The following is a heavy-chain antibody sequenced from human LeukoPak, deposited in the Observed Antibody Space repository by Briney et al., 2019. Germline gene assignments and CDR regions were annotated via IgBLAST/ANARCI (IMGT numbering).Heavy chain of an antibody. J-gene: IGHJ4*02. CDR3: ARDRGSGWYVLDY. V-gene: IGHV3-30*02. CDR2: IRYDGSKK. Sequence: RPGGSLRLSCAASAFTFSRYGMHWVRQAPGKGLEWVAFIRYDGSKKYYADSVKGRFTISRDNSKNTLYLQMNSLRAEDTAVYYCARDRGSGWYVLDYWGQGTLVTVSS. CDR1: AFTFSRYG. D-gene: IGHD6-19*01.